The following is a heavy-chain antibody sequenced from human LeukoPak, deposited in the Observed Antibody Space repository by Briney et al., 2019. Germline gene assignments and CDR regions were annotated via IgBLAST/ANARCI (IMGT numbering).Heavy chain of an antibody. Sequence: GGSLRLSCAASGFTFSSYSMNWVRQAPGEGLEWVSSISSSSSYIYYADSVKGRFTISRDNAKNSLYLQMNSLRAEDTAVYYCAKARYCTNGVCVNWFDPWGQGTLVTVSS. V-gene: IGHV3-21*01. D-gene: IGHD2-8*01. CDR3: AKARYCTNGVCVNWFDP. J-gene: IGHJ5*02. CDR2: ISSSSSYI. CDR1: GFTFSSYS.